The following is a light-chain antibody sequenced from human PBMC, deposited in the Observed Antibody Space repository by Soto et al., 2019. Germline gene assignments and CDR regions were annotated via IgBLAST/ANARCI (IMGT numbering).Light chain of an antibody. Sequence: ENVLTQSPGTLSLSPGERATLSCRASQSVSSSYLAWYQQKPGQAPRLLIYGASIRATGIPDRFSGSGSGTDFTLTISRLEPEDFAVYYCQQYKTFGQGTKVDIK. V-gene: IGKV3-20*01. CDR2: GAS. CDR1: QSVSSSY. J-gene: IGKJ1*01. CDR3: QQYKT.